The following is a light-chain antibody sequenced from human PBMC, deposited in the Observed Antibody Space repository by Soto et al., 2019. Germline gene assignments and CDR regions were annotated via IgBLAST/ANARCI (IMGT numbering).Light chain of an antibody. Sequence: IQLTKCPSFLSPSVLDLATITFLASQGINNFLAWYQQKPGKAPKLVIYDASILQSGVPSRFSGSGSGTEFTLTISSLQPEDFATYYCQQLNSNPLTFGGGTKVDIK. CDR1: QGINNF. CDR2: DAS. J-gene: IGKJ4*01. CDR3: QQLNSNPLT. V-gene: IGKV1-9*01.